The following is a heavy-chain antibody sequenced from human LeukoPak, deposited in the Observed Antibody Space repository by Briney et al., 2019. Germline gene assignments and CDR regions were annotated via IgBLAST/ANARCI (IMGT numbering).Heavy chain of an antibody. J-gene: IGHJ4*02. CDR3: ARDCRNSSSWHYFDY. Sequence: GASVKVSCKASGYTFTSYYMHWVRQAPGQGLEWMGVINPIGGSTNYAQKFQGRVTLTRDTSTSTVQMELSSLTSEDKAVYYCARDCRNSSSWHYFDYWGQGTLVTVSS. V-gene: IGHV1-46*01. D-gene: IGHD6-13*01. CDR2: INPIGGST. CDR1: GYTFTSYY.